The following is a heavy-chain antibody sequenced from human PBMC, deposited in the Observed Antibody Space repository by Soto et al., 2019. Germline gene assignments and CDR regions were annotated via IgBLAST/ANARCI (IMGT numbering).Heavy chain of an antibody. CDR2: IYSGGST. J-gene: IGHJ4*02. CDR1: GFTISSNY. D-gene: IGHD4-17*01. CDR3: ARDGTYDGDYYENY. Sequence: GGSLRLSCAASGFTISSNYMSWLRQAPGKGLEWVSVIYSGGSTYYADSVKGRFTISRDNSKNTLYLQMNSLRAEDTVVYYCARDGTYDGDYYENYWGQGTLVTVS. V-gene: IGHV3-66*01.